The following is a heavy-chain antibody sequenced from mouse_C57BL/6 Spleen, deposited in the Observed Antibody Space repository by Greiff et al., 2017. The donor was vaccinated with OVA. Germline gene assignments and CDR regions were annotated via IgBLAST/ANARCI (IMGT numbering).Heavy chain of an antibody. CDR1: GYTFTSYW. D-gene: IGHD2-3*01. CDR2: IDPSDSET. V-gene: IGHV1-52*01. CDR3: ARSGDGYSWFAY. Sequence: VQLQQPGAELVRPGSSVKLSCKASGYTFTSYWMHWVKQRPIQGLEWIGNIDPSDSETHYNQKFKDKATLTVDKSSSTAYMQLSSLTSEDSAVYYWARSGDGYSWFAYWGQGTLVTVSA. J-gene: IGHJ3*01.